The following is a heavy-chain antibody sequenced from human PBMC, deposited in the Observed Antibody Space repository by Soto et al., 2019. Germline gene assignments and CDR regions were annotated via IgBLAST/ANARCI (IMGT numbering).Heavy chain of an antibody. Sequence: SETLSLTCTVSGGSMRNVYWSWIRQPPGKRLEWIGFIFHSGNAKYNPSLKSRVTISIDTSKGQFSLSLDSVTAADTAVYFCARAHAPTLPFDYWGLGTLVTVSS. J-gene: IGHJ4*01. CDR3: ARAHAPTLPFDY. V-gene: IGHV4-59*01. CDR1: GGSMRNVY. D-gene: IGHD2-15*01. CDR2: IFHSGNA.